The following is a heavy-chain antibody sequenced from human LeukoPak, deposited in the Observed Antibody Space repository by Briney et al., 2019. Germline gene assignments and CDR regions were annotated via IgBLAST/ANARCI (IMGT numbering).Heavy chain of an antibody. J-gene: IGHJ6*04. CDR3: ARGDGVLWFGELLRGNGMDV. D-gene: IGHD3-10*01. CDR2: INAGNGNT. CDR1: GYTFTNYA. V-gene: IGHV1-3*01. Sequence: ASVKVSCKASGYTFTNYAMYWVRQAPGQRLEWMGWINAGNGNTKYSQEFQDRVTITRDTSASTAYMELSSLRSEDTAVYYCARGDGVLWFGELLRGNGMDVWGKGTTVTVSS.